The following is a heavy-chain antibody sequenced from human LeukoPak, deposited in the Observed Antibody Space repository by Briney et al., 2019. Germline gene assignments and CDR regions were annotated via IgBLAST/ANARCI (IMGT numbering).Heavy chain of an antibody. D-gene: IGHD4-17*01. CDR3: ARDRTTVGYGDYGGYYSYHGMDV. CDR1: GFSFSDYY. CDR2: ICSSGSTI. J-gene: IGHJ6*02. Sequence: GGSLRLSCAASGFSFSDYYMSWIRQAPGKGLEWVSYICSSGSTIYYADSVKGRFTISRDNAKNSLYLHMNSLRAEDTAVYYCARDRTTVGYGDYGGYYSYHGMDVWGQGTTVTVS. V-gene: IGHV3-11*01.